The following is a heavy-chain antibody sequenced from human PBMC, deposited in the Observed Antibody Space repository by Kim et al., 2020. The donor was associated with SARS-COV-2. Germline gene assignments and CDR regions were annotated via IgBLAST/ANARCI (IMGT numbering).Heavy chain of an antibody. CDR1: GFNFSSYG. J-gene: IGHJ4*02. V-gene: IGHV3-33*05. CDR3: ARDPLAPRYYDSSGSLDY. D-gene: IGHD3-22*01. Sequence: GGSLRLSCAASGFNFSSYGMHWVRQAPGKGLEWVAVISYDGSNKYYADSVKGRFTISRDNSKNTLYLQMNSLRAEDTAVYYCARDPLAPRYYDSSGSLDYWGQGTLVTVSS. CDR2: ISYDGSNK.